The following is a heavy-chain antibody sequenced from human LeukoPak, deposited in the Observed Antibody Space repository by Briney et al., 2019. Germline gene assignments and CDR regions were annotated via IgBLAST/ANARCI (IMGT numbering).Heavy chain of an antibody. CDR3: ARGSSSSTSVGNY. J-gene: IGHJ4*02. Sequence: PGGSLRLSCAASGFTFSSYSMNWVRQAPGKGLEWVSSISSSSSYIYYADSVKGRFTISRDNAKNSLYLQMNSLRAEDTAVYYCARGSSSSTSVGNYWGQGTLVTVSS. D-gene: IGHD6-6*01. CDR1: GFTFSSYS. CDR2: ISSSSSYI. V-gene: IGHV3-21*01.